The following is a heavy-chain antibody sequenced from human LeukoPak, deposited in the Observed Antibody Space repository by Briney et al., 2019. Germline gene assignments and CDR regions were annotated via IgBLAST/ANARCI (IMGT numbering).Heavy chain of an antibody. CDR3: ATSYEYGSGSYQYYGMYV. V-gene: IGHV1-24*01. CDR2: IDPEYGET. Sequence: ASVTVSCKVSGYTLTELSMHWVRQAPGKGLEWMGGIDPEYGETNYAQKFQGRVTMTEDTSTDTAYMDLSRLRSEDTTVYYCATSYEYGSGSYQYYGMYVWGQGTTVTVSS. D-gene: IGHD3-10*01. J-gene: IGHJ6*02. CDR1: GYTLTELS.